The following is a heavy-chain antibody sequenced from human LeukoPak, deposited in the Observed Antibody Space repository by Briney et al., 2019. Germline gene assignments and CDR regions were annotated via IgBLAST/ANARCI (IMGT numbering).Heavy chain of an antibody. D-gene: IGHD3-10*01. J-gene: IGHJ3*02. Sequence: ASVKVSCKASGYTFTSYDINWVRQAAGQGLEWLGWMNPNSDNTGYAQKFQGRVTMTRDTSRSTAYMELSGLRSEDTAVYYCARDADGSGSGSFDIWGQGTMVTVSS. CDR3: ARDADGSGSGSFDI. CDR2: MNPNSDNT. V-gene: IGHV1-8*01. CDR1: GYTFTSYD.